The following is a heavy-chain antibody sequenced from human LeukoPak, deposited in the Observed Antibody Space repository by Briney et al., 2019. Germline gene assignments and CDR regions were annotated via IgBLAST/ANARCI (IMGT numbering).Heavy chain of an antibody. Sequence: GGSLRLSCAASGFTFSSYSMNWVRQAPGKGLEWVSYISSSSSTIYYADSVKGRFTISRDNAKNSLYLQMNSLRAEDTAVYYCAGGSYYYDSSGHDYWGQGTLVTVSS. CDR2: ISSSSSTI. CDR1: GFTFSSYS. J-gene: IGHJ4*02. D-gene: IGHD3-22*01. CDR3: AGGSYYYDSSGHDY. V-gene: IGHV3-48*01.